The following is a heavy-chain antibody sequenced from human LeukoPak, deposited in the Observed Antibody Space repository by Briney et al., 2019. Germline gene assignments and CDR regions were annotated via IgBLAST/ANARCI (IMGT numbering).Heavy chain of an antibody. CDR1: GGSFSGYY. D-gene: IGHD3-16*02. CDR3: ARGGYDYVWGSYRTHRNFDY. J-gene: IGHJ4*02. Sequence: PSETLSLTCAVYGGSFSGYYWSWIRQPPGKGLEWIGEINHSGSTNYNPSLKSRVTISVDTSKNQFSLKLSSVTAADTAVYYCARGGYDYVWGSYRTHRNFDYWGREPWSPSPQ. V-gene: IGHV4-34*01. CDR2: INHSGST.